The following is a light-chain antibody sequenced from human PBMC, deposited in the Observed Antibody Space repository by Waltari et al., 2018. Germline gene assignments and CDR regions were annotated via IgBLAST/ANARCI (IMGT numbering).Light chain of an antibody. Sequence: SYELTQPPSVSVSPGQTARITCSGDALPKQFAYWYQQKPGQAPVLVMYKDTERPSGIPERFSGSSSGTTVTLTISGAQAEDEADYHCQSADRSGTYDVFGTGTKVTVL. CDR1: ALPKQF. V-gene: IGLV3-25*03. CDR2: KDT. J-gene: IGLJ1*01. CDR3: QSADRSGTYDV.